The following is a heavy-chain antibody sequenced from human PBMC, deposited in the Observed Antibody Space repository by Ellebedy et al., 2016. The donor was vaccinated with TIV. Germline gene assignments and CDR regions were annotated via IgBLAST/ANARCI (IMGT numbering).Heavy chain of an antibody. CDR3: ATPPPDSSGYYPY. CDR1: GFTFSSYA. J-gene: IGHJ4*02. D-gene: IGHD3-22*01. CDR2: ISYDGSSK. Sequence: GESLKISXAASGFTFSSYAMHWVRQAPGKGLEWVAVISYDGSSKYYADSVKGRFTISRDNSKNTLYLQMNSLRAEDTAVYYCATPPPDSSGYYPYWGQGTLVTVSS. V-gene: IGHV3-30*04.